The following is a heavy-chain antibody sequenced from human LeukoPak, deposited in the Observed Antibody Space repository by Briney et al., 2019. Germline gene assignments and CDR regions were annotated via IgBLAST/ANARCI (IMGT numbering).Heavy chain of an antibody. J-gene: IGHJ4*02. CDR3: ARLEYCGASSCYGDY. CDR1: GGSISSYY. Sequence: SETLSLTCTVSGGSISSYYWSWIRPPAGKGLEWIGRVYTTGKTNYNPSLRSRVTMSVDTSKNQFSLKLSSVTAADTAMYYCARLEYCGASSCYGDYWGRGIVVTVSS. V-gene: IGHV4-4*07. CDR2: VYTTGKT. D-gene: IGHD2-15*01.